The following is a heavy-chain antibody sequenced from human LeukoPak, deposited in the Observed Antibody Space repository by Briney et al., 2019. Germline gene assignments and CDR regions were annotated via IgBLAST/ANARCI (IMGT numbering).Heavy chain of an antibody. J-gene: IGHJ5*02. CDR3: ARWMVAAKT. CDR1: GGTFSSYT. Sequence: ASVKVSCKASGGTFSSYTISWVRQAPGQGLEWMGGIIPIFATADYAQNFQGRVTITADESTSTAYMELSSLRSDDTAVYYCARWMVAAKTWGQGTLVTVSS. CDR2: IIPIFATA. V-gene: IGHV1-69*13. D-gene: IGHD2-15*01.